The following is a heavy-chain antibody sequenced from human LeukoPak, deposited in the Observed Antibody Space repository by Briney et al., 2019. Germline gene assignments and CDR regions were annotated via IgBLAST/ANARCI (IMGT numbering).Heavy chain of an antibody. D-gene: IGHD3-16*02. CDR1: GGSISSSSYY. CDR3: ARQYYDYVWGTYPCYFDY. J-gene: IGHJ4*02. CDR2: MYYSGST. V-gene: IGHV4-39*01. Sequence: SETLSLTCSVSGGSISSSSYYWGWIRQPPGKGLEWFGSMYYSGSTYNNPSLKSRVTISVDTSKNQFYLKLRSVTAADTAVYYCARQYYDYVWGTYPCYFDYWGQGTLVTVSS.